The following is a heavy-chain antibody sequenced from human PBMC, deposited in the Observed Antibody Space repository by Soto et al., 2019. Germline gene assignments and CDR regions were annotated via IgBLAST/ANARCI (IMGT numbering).Heavy chain of an antibody. Sequence: ASVKVSCTASGYTFTSYYMHWVRQAPEQGLEWMGIINPSGGSTSYAQKFQGRVTMTRDTSTSTVYMELSSLRSEDTAVYYCARIGDYYDSSGPRDDAFDIWGQGTMVTV. CDR3: ARIGDYYDSSGPRDDAFDI. CDR1: GYTFTSYY. D-gene: IGHD3-22*01. V-gene: IGHV1-46*01. CDR2: INPSGGST. J-gene: IGHJ3*02.